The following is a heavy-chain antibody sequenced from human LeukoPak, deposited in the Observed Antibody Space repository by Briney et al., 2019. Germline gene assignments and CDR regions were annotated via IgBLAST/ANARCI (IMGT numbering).Heavy chain of an antibody. CDR1: GFTFSNAW. CDR3: TTDSGTARLYYYYYMDV. Sequence: PGGSLRLSCAASGFTFSNAWMSWVRQAPGKGLEWVGRIKSKTDGGTTDYAAPVKGRFTISRDDSKNTLYLQMNSLKTEDTAVYYCTTDSGTARLYYYYYMDVRGKGTTVTVSS. J-gene: IGHJ6*03. D-gene: IGHD5-18*01. V-gene: IGHV3-15*01. CDR2: IKSKTDGGTT.